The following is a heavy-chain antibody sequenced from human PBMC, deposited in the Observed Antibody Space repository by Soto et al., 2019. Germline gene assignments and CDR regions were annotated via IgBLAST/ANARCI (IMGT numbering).Heavy chain of an antibody. J-gene: IGHJ4*02. CDR3: ASDSGNLGVWAYCFDY. Sequence: QVQLVQSGAEVKKPGASVKVSCKASVYTFTDYGISWVRQAPGQGREWMGWISGYNGNTDDAQSFQCRVTMGTVTSTSTAYMELRRLRSDDTVVFFCASDSGNLGVWAYCFDYWGQGTLVTVSS. CDR1: VYTFTDYG. V-gene: IGHV1-18*01. CDR2: ISGYNGNT. D-gene: IGHD2-21*01.